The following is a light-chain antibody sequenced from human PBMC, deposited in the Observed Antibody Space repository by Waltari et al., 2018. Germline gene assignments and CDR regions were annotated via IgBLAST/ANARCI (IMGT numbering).Light chain of an antibody. CDR3: QKYVRLPAT. CDR2: DAS. V-gene: IGKV3-20*01. CDR1: QSVGRS. Sequence: EIVLTQSPGTLSLSPGERATLACRASQSVGRSLAWYQQKPGQAPRLLIYDASSRATGIPDSFSGSGSGTDFSLTISRLEPEDFAVYYCQKYVRLPATFGQGTKVEIK. J-gene: IGKJ1*01.